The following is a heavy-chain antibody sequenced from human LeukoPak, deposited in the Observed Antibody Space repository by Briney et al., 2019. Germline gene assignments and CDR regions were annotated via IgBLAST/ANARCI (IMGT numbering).Heavy chain of an antibody. D-gene: IGHD3-16*01. CDR2: INHSGST. CDR1: GGSFSGYY. Sequence: PSETLSLTCAVSGGSFSGYYWSWIRQPPGKGLEWIGEINHSGSTNYNPSLKSRVTISVDTSKNQFSLKLSSVTAADTAVYYCARASKGEQDGLIGGFDYWGQGTLVTVSS. V-gene: IGHV4-34*01. CDR3: ARASKGEQDGLIGGFDY. J-gene: IGHJ4*02.